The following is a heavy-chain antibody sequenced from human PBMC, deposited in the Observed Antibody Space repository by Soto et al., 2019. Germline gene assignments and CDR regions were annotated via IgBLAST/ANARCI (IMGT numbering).Heavy chain of an antibody. CDR3: AKAKYYYDSSGSLPGY. J-gene: IGHJ4*02. CDR2: ISGSGGST. Sequence: GGSLRLSCAASGFTFSSYAMSWVRQAPGKGLEWVSAISGSGGSTYYADSVKGRFTISRDNSKNTLYLQMNSLRAEDTAVYYCAKAKYYYDSSGSLPGYWGQGTLVTVSS. D-gene: IGHD3-22*01. V-gene: IGHV3-23*01. CDR1: GFTFSSYA.